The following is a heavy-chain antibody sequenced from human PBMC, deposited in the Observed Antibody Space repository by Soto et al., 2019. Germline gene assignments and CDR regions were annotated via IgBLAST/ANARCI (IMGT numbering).Heavy chain of an antibody. CDR2: IQQDGSEK. V-gene: IGHV3-7*03. D-gene: IGHD6-19*01. CDR1: RFTFSTYW. J-gene: IGHJ4*02. CDR3: ARGGRIRASGWFDY. Sequence: EVQLVESGGGLVQPGGSLRLSCAASRFTFSTYWMSWVRQAPGKGREWVANIQQDGSEKYYVDSVKGRFTISRDNAKNSLYLQMNSLRAEDTAVYYCARGGRIRASGWFDYWGQGTLVTVSS.